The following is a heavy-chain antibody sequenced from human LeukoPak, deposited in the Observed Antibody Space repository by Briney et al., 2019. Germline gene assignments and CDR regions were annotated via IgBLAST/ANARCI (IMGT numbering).Heavy chain of an antibody. J-gene: IGHJ4*02. V-gene: IGHV3-33*01. Sequence: GGSLRLSCAASGFIFSSYGMHWVRQAPGKGLEWVAVIWYDGSNKYYADSVKGRFSISRDNSKTTLYLQMNSLRAEDTAVYYCARWVGAAGFDYWGQGTLVTVSS. CDR2: IWYDGSNK. D-gene: IGHD2-15*01. CDR3: ARWVGAAGFDY. CDR1: GFIFSSYG.